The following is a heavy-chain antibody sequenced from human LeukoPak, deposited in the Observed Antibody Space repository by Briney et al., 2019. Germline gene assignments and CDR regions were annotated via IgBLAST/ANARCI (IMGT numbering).Heavy chain of an antibody. CDR3: ARASLGYCSSTSCYAFDY. J-gene: IGHJ4*02. V-gene: IGHV4-61*01. D-gene: IGHD2-2*01. CDR2: IYYSGST. CDR1: GGSVSSGSYY. Sequence: SETLSLTCTVSGGSVSSGSYYWSWIRQPPGKGLEWIGYIYYSGSTNYNPSLKSRVTISVDTSKNQFSLKLSSVTAADTAVYYCARASLGYCSSTSCYAFDYWGQGTLVTVSS.